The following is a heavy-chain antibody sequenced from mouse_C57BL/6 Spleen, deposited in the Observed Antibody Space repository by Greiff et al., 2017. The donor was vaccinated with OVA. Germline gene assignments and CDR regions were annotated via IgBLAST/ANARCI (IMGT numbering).Heavy chain of an antibody. CDR2: ISYDGSN. CDR1: GYSITSGYY. CDR3: AREGETTVVAPYAMDY. Sequence: EVQVVESGPGLVKPSQSLSLTCSVTGYSITSGYYWNWIRQFPGNKLEWMGYISYDGSNNYNPSLKNRISITRDTSKNQFFLKLNSVTTEDTATYYCAREGETTVVAPYAMDYWGQGTSVTVSS. D-gene: IGHD1-1*01. J-gene: IGHJ4*01. V-gene: IGHV3-6*01.